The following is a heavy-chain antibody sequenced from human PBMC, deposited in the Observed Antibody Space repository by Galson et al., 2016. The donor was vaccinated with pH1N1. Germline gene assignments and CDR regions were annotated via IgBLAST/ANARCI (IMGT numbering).Heavy chain of an antibody. D-gene: IGHD3-22*01. CDR1: GYTFTSYD. Sequence: SVKVSCKASGYTFTSYDINWVRQATGQGLEWMGWMNPNSGNTGSAQKFQGRVTMTRNTSISTAYMELSSLRSDDTAVYYCARTRSSGVYYGFDYWGQGTLVTVSS. CDR3: ARTRSSGVYYGFDY. J-gene: IGHJ4*02. V-gene: IGHV1-8*01. CDR2: MNPNSGNT.